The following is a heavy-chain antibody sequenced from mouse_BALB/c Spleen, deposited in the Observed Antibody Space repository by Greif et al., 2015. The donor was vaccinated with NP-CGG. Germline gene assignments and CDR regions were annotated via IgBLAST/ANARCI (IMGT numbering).Heavy chain of an antibody. D-gene: IGHD2-1*01. CDR2: INPGSGGT. CDR1: GYAFTNYL. Sequence: VQLQQSGAELVRPGTSVKVSCKASGYAFTNYLIEWVKQRPGQGLEWIGVINPGSGGTNYNEKFKGKATLTADKSSSTAYMQLSSLTSDDSAVYFRARSRDGNYLYWGQGTTLTVSS. V-gene: IGHV1-54*01. J-gene: IGHJ2*01. CDR3: ARSRDGNYLY.